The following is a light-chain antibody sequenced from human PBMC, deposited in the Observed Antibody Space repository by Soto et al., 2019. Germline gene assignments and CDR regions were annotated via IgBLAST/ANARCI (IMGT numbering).Light chain of an antibody. Sequence: QSALTQPASVSGSPGQSITISCTGTSSDVGNCNCVSWYQQHPDKAPTLIIYEVINRPSEVSDRFSGSKSGNTASLTISGLQAEDEATYYCSSYTSGSTVVFGGGTKVTVL. CDR3: SSYTSGSTVV. V-gene: IGLV2-14*01. CDR2: EVI. J-gene: IGLJ3*02. CDR1: SSDVGNCNC.